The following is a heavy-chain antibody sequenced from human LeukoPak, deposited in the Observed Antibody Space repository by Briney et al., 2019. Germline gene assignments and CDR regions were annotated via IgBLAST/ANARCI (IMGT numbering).Heavy chain of an antibody. J-gene: IGHJ4*02. CDR1: GFTFSNYW. CDR2: IKQDRSEK. Sequence: GGSLRLSCAASGFTFSNYWMSWVRQAPGKGLEWVANIKQDRSEKYYVDSVKGRFTISRDNAKNSLYLRMNSLRAEDTAVYYCARRAGDYSHPYDYWGQGTLVTVSS. V-gene: IGHV3-7*01. D-gene: IGHD3-22*01. CDR3: ARRAGDYSHPYDY.